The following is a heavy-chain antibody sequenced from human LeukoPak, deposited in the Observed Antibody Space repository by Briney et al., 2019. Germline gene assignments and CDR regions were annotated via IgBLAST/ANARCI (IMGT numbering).Heavy chain of an antibody. CDR1: GGSIGRYY. V-gene: IGHV4-59*08. CDR3: ARQRDYADYLDAFDV. Sequence: SETLSLTCTVSGGSIGRYYWSWIRQPPGKGLECIGYIYHSGTTNYNPSLKSRVTISADTSKNQFSLKLTSVTAADTAIYYCARQRDYADYLDAFDVWGQGTMVTVSS. CDR2: IYHSGTT. D-gene: IGHD4-17*01. J-gene: IGHJ3*01.